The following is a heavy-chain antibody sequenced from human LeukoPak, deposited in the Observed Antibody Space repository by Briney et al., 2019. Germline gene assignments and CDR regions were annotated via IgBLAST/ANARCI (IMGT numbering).Heavy chain of an antibody. CDR3: AKDSSRSWYGGGFAY. V-gene: IGHV3-9*01. Sequence: GRSLRLSCAASGFTFDDYAMHWVRQAPGKGLEWVSAISWNGGSIGYADSVKGRFTISRDNAKNSLYLQMNSLRADDTALYYCAKDSSRSWYGGGFAYWGQGTLVTVSS. J-gene: IGHJ4*02. CDR2: ISWNGGSI. CDR1: GFTFDDYA. D-gene: IGHD6-13*01.